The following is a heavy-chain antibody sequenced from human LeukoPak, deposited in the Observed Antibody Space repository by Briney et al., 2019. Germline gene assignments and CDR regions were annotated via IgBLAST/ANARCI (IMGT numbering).Heavy chain of an antibody. Sequence: GGSLRLSCAASGFTFSSYAMHWVRQAPGKGLEYVSVISSNGGSTYYANSVKGRFIISRDNSKNTLYLQMGSLRAEDMAVYYCARDLTAWATAMEFDPWGQGSLVTVSS. D-gene: IGHD5-12*01. J-gene: IGHJ5*02. CDR2: ISSNGGST. V-gene: IGHV3-64*01. CDR3: ARDLTAWATAMEFDP. CDR1: GFTFSSYA.